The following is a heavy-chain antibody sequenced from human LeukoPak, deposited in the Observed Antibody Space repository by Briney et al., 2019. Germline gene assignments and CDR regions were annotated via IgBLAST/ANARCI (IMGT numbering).Heavy chain of an antibody. CDR2: ISSSSSYI. D-gene: IGHD3-10*01. CDR3: ARVVYNYYYMDV. Sequence: PGGSLRLSCAASGFTFSSYWMSWVRQAPGKGLEWVSSISSSSSYIYYADSVKGRFTISRDNAKNSLYLQMNSLRAEDTAVYYCARVVYNYYYMDVWGKGTTVTVSS. V-gene: IGHV3-21*01. CDR1: GFTFSSYW. J-gene: IGHJ6*03.